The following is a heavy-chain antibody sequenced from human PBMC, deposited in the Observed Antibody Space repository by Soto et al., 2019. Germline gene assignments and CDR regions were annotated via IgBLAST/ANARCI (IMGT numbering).Heavy chain of an antibody. J-gene: IGHJ5*02. V-gene: IGHV1-18*01. D-gene: IGHD4-4*01. Sequence: ASVKVSCKASGYTFTSYGISWVRQAPGQGLEWMGWISAYNGNTNYAQKLQGRVTMTTDTSTSTAYMELRSLRADDTAVEYCSRGGYDYSSPRCFDPWGQGTLVTVSS. CDR1: GYTFTSYG. CDR2: ISAYNGNT. CDR3: SRGGYDYSSPRCFDP.